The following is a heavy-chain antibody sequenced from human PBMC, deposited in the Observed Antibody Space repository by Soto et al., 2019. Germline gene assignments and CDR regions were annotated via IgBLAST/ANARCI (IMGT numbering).Heavy chain of an antibody. Sequence: GWSLGLSCAASGFTFTTSGMNWVRQAPGKGLEWISYINSERTSIHYVDSVKGRFTISRDNAKNSLYLQINSLRVEDTAVYYCARGTQGVPGLDYWGQGTLVTVSS. D-gene: IGHD3-10*01. J-gene: IGHJ4*02. CDR2: INSERTSI. V-gene: IGHV3-48*01. CDR1: GFTFTTSG. CDR3: ARGTQGVPGLDY.